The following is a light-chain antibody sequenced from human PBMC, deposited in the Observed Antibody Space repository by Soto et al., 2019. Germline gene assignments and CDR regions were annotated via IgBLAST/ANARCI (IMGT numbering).Light chain of an antibody. CDR3: QQYHMYSGT. V-gene: IGKV1-5*03. CDR2: RGS. CDR1: QTLDRW. Sequence: DIQMTQSPSTQSASLRDRLTITCRASQTLDRWLAWYQHRPGKPPKLLIYRGSAWASGIPSRFSGGGSGTEFTLTISSLQSDDFATYYCQQYHMYSGTFGQGTKVDIK. J-gene: IGKJ1*01.